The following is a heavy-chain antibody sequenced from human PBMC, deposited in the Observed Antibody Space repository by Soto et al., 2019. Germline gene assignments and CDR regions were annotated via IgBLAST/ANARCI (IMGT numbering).Heavy chain of an antibody. D-gene: IGHD3-22*01. Sequence: GSGPTLVNPTQTLTLTCTFSGFSLGTSGLCVTWIRQPPGKALEWLALIDWDDDKYYSTSLKTRLTISKDTSKNQVVLTMTNMDPVDTATYYCARATYYYDSSGLRADYGMDVWGQGTTVTVSS. CDR3: ARATYYYDSSGLRADYGMDV. CDR1: GFSLGTSGLC. V-gene: IGHV2-70*01. CDR2: IDWDDDK. J-gene: IGHJ6*02.